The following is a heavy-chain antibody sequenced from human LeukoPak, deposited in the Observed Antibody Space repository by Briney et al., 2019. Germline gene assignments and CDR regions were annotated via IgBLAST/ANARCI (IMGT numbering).Heavy chain of an antibody. V-gene: IGHV1-18*01. CDR2: ISAYNSNT. D-gene: IGHD1-7*01. Sequence: ASVKVSCKASGYTFTSYGFSWVRQAPGQGLEWMGWISAYNSNTNYAQKFQDRVTMTTDTSTSTAYMELRGLRSDDTAVYYCARDRWGTSGMDVWGQGTTVTVSS. CDR3: ARDRWGTSGMDV. CDR1: GYTFTSYG. J-gene: IGHJ6*02.